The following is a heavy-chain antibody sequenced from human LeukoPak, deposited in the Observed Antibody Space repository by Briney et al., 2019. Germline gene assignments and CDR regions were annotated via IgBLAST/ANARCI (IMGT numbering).Heavy chain of an antibody. V-gene: IGHV3-74*01. CDR2: INSDGSGT. J-gene: IGHJ6*02. CDR3: AREWVGYYGSGSYFYYYGMDV. Sequence: PGGSLRLSCAASGFTFSSYWMHWVRQAPGKGLVWVSRINSDGSGTSYADSVKGRFTISRDNAKNTLYLQMNSLRAEDTAVYYCAREWVGYYGSGSYFYYYGMDVWGQGTTVTVSS. CDR1: GFTFSSYW. D-gene: IGHD3-10*01.